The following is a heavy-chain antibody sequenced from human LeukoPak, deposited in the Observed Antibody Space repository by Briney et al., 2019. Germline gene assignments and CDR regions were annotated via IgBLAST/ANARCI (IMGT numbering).Heavy chain of an antibody. V-gene: IGHV1-46*01. CDR3: ARELTGTPGDY. CDR2: INPSGGSA. D-gene: IGHD1-7*01. J-gene: IGHJ4*02. Sequence: ASVKVSCKASGYTFTSYYMHWVRQAPGQGLKWMGIINPSGGSASYAQKFQGRVTMTRDTSTNTVYMELSSLRSEDTAVYYCARELTGTPGDYWGQGTLVTVSS. CDR1: GYTFTSYY.